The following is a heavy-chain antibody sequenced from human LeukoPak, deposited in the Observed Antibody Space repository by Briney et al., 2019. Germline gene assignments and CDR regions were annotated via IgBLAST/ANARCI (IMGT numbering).Heavy chain of an antibody. D-gene: IGHD5-18*01. CDR1: GFTFSSYD. Sequence: GGSLRLSCAASGFTFSSYDMHWVRQATGKGLEWVSAIGTAGDTYYPGSVKGRFTISRDNAKNSLYLQMNSLRAEDTAAYYCARDGSGYSYGTGNHDFDYWGQGTLVTVSS. CDR2: IGTAGDT. J-gene: IGHJ4*02. CDR3: ARDGSGYSYGTGNHDFDY. V-gene: IGHV3-13*01.